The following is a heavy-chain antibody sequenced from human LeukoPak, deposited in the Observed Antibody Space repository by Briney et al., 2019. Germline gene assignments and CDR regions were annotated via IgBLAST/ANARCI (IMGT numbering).Heavy chain of an antibody. V-gene: IGHV1-69*13. CDR3: ARDLLYGSGSRTFDY. D-gene: IGHD3-10*01. CDR1: GGTFSSYA. J-gene: IGHJ4*02. Sequence: SVKVSCEASGGTFSSYAISWVRQAPGQGLEWMGGIIPIFGTANYAQKFQGRVTITADESTSTAYMELSSLRSEDTAVYYCARDLLYGSGSRTFDYWGQGTLVTVSS. CDR2: IIPIFGTA.